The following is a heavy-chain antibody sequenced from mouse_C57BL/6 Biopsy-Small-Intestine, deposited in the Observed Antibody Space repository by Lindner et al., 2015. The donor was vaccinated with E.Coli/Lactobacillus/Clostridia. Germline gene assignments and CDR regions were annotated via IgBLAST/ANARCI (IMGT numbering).Heavy chain of an antibody. CDR3: ARSPHYYGGSHWYFDV. CDR2: ILPGSGST. V-gene: IGHV1-9*01. Sequence: VQLQESGAELMKPGASVKLSCKATGYTFTGYWIEWVKQRPGHGLEWIGEILPGSGSTNYNEKFKDKATFTADTSSNTAYMQLSSLTTEDSAIYYCARSPHYYGGSHWYFDVWDTGTTVTVSS. CDR1: GYTFTGYW. D-gene: IGHD1-1*01. J-gene: IGHJ1*03.